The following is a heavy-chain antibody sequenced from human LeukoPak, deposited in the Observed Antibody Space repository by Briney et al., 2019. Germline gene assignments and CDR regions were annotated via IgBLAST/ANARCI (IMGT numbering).Heavy chain of an antibody. Sequence: GGSLRLSCAASGFTFSSYGMHWVRQAPGKGLEWVAFIRYDGSNKYYADSVKGRFTISRDNSKNTLYLQMNSLRAEDTAVYYCAKDRSPPPYYYDSSGLFDYWGQGTLVTVSS. CDR3: AKDRSPPPYYYDSSGLFDY. D-gene: IGHD3-22*01. CDR2: IRYDGSNK. J-gene: IGHJ4*02. CDR1: GFTFSSYG. V-gene: IGHV3-30*02.